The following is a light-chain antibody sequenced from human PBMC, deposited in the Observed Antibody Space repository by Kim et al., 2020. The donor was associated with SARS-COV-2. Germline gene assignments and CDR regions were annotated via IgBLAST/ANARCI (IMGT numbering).Light chain of an antibody. V-gene: IGLV2-14*03. J-gene: IGLJ2*01. CDR2: DVS. Sequence: GQSITISCTVTSSDVGAYNFVSWYQQHPGKAPKLMIYDVSSRPSGVSNRFSGSKSVNTASLTISGLQAEDEADYYCSSHTTSHTVVFGGGTKLTVL. CDR3: SSHTTSHTVV. CDR1: SSDVGAYNF.